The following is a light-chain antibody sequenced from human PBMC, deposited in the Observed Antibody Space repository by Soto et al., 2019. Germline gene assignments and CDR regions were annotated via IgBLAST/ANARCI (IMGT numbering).Light chain of an antibody. CDR1: QGIRND. CDR2: AAS. CDR3: QKCKVAPFT. V-gene: IGKV1-27*01. Sequence: IQMTQSPSSLSASVGDRVTITCRASQGIRNDLGWYQQKPGKAPKLLIYAASTLQSGVPSRFSGSGSGTDFTLTINSLQPEDVDTYYCQKCKVAPFTFGGGTKVDIK. J-gene: IGKJ4*01.